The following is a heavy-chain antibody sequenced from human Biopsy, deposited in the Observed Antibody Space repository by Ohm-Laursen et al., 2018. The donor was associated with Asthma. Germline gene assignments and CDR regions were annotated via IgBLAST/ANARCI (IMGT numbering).Heavy chain of an antibody. CDR1: GFTFHEYN. Sequence: SLRLSCAASGFTFHEYNMHWVRQVPGKGLEWVSLISWDGGRTYYGDSVKGRFTISRDNSKNSLYLQMNSLRTEDTALYYCAKDFWSGYSKEWTGSMDVWGQGTTVTVSS. J-gene: IGHJ6*02. D-gene: IGHD3-3*01. CDR2: ISWDGGRT. V-gene: IGHV3-43*01. CDR3: AKDFWSGYSKEWTGSMDV.